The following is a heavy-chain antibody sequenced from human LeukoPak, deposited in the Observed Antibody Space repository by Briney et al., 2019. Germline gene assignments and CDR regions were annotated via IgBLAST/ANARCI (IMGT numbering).Heavy chain of an antibody. V-gene: IGHV3-21*01. J-gene: IGHJ6*03. CDR1: GFTFSSYA. CDR3: ARDLTDPPYYYYYIDV. Sequence: GGSLRLSCAASGFTFSSYAMNWVRQAPGKGLEWVSCISSSGYSIYYADSVKGRFTISRDNAKNSLYLQMNSLRAEDTAVYYCARDLTDPPYYYYYIDVWGKGTTVTISS. CDR2: ISSSGYSI.